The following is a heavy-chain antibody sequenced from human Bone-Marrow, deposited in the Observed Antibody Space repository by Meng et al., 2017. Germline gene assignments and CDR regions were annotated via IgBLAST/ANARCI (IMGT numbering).Heavy chain of an antibody. CDR2: IKQDGSEK. V-gene: IGHV3-7*01. Sequence: GGSLRLSCAASGFTFSSYWMSWVRQAPGKGLEWVANIKQDGSEKYYVDSVKGRFTISRDNAKNSLYLQMNSLRAEDTAVYYCARNGWYYDFWSGYYPNDAFDIWGQGTMVTVSS. D-gene: IGHD3-3*01. CDR3: ARNGWYYDFWSGYYPNDAFDI. J-gene: IGHJ3*02. CDR1: GFTFSSYW.